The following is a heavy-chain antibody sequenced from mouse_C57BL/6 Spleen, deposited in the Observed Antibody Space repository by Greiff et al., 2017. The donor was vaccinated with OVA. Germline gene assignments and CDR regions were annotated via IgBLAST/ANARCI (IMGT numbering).Heavy chain of an antibody. Sequence: EVKLEESGGGLVKPGGSLKLSCAASGFTFSSYAMSWVRQTPEKRLEWVATISDGGSYTYYPDNVKGRFTISRDNAKNNLYLQMSHLKSEDTAMYYGARERDGYYRYFDVWGTGTTVTVSS. CDR2: ISDGGSYT. J-gene: IGHJ1*03. CDR3: ARERDGYYRYFDV. D-gene: IGHD2-3*01. CDR1: GFTFSSYA. V-gene: IGHV5-4*01.